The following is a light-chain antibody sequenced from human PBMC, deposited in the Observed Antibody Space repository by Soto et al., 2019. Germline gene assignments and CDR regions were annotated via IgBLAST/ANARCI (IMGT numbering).Light chain of an antibody. V-gene: IGLV2-14*01. CDR2: EVS. Sequence: QSALTQPASVSVSPGQSITVSCTGTSSDVGGYKYVSWYQQHPGKAPKLMIYEVSNRPSGVSNRFSGSKSGNTASLTISGLQAEDEADYYCTSFTSASTYVFGSGTKVTVL. CDR1: SSDVGGYKY. J-gene: IGLJ1*01. CDR3: TSFTSASTYV.